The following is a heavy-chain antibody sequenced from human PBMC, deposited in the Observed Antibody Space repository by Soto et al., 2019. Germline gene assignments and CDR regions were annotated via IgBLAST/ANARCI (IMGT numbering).Heavy chain of an antibody. D-gene: IGHD3-10*01. J-gene: IGHJ4*02. V-gene: IGHV4-34*01. CDR1: GGSFSGYY. CDR2: INHSGST. CDR3: ARALPFTITMVRGVIHGSFDY. Sequence: SETLSLTCAVYGGSFSGYYWSWIRQPPGKGLEWIGEINHSGSTNYNPSLKSRVTISVDTSKNQFSLKLSSVTAADTAVYYCARALPFTITMVRGVIHGSFDYWGQGTLVTVSS.